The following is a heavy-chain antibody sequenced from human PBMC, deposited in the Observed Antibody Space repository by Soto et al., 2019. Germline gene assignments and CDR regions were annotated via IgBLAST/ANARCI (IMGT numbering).Heavy chain of an antibody. D-gene: IGHD6-19*01. CDR1: GFTFSGSA. Sequence: EVQLVESGGGLVQPGGSLQLSCAASGFTFSGSAMHWVRQASGKGLEWVGRIRSKANSYATAYAASVKGRFTISRDDSKNKAYLQMDSLITEDTAVYYWTRPAYSSGWVDYWGQGILVTVSS. CDR2: IRSKANSYAT. V-gene: IGHV3-73*02. J-gene: IGHJ4*02. CDR3: TRPAYSSGWVDY.